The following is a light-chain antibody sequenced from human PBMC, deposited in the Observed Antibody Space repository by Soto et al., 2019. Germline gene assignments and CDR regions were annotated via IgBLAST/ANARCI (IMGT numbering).Light chain of an antibody. CDR3: QQYNNWPPGT. CDR1: QSVSSN. Sequence: ERVMTQSPATLSVSPGERATLSCRASQSVSSNLAWYQQKPGQAPRLLIYGASTRATGIPARFSGSGSGTEFTLTISSLQSEDFAVYYCQQYNNWPPGTFGGGTKVDIK. CDR2: GAS. J-gene: IGKJ4*01. V-gene: IGKV3-15*01.